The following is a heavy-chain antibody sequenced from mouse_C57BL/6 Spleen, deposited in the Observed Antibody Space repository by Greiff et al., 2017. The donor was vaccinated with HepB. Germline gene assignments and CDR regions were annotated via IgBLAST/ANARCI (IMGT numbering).Heavy chain of an antibody. V-gene: IGHV1-50*01. Sequence: QVQLQQPGAELVKPGASVKLSCKASGYTFTSYWMQWVKQRPGQGLEWIGEIDPSDSYTNYNQKFKGKATLTVDTSSSTAYMQLSSLTSEDSAVYYCARWGYYDVYYCFDYWGQGTTLTVSS. CDR3: ARWGYYDVYYCFDY. D-gene: IGHD2-3*01. J-gene: IGHJ2*01. CDR1: GYTFTSYW. CDR2: IDPSDSYT.